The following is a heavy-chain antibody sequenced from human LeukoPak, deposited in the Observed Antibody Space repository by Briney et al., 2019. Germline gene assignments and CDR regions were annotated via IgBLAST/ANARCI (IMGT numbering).Heavy chain of an antibody. J-gene: IGHJ4*02. V-gene: IGHV4-34*01. CDR2: INHSGST. CDR3: AISSMVRGVIGFDY. D-gene: IGHD3-10*01. CDR1: GGSFSGHY. Sequence: SETLSLTCAVYGGSFSGHYWSWIRQPPGKGLEWIGEINHSGSTNYNPSLKSRVTISVDTSKNQFSLKLSSVTAADTAVYYCAISSMVRGVIGFDYWGQGTLVTVSS.